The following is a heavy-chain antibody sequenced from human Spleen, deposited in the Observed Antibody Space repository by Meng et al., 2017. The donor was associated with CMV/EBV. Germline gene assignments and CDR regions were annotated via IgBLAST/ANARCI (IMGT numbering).Heavy chain of an antibody. CDR3: VRGLGASGSYSDY. D-gene: IGHD1-26*01. CDR2: INWNGAST. CDR1: GFTFDDYA. Sequence: GGSLRLSCAASGFTFDDYALSWVRHAPGKGLEWVAGINWNGASTGYADSVKGRFTISRDNAENSLYLQMNSLRAEDTAFYYCVRGLGASGSYSDYWGQGTLVTVSS. V-gene: IGHV3-20*04. J-gene: IGHJ4*02.